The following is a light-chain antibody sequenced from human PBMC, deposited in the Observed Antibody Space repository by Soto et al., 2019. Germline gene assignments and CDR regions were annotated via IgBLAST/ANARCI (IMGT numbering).Light chain of an antibody. Sequence: QSVLTQPPSVSAAPGQKVTISCSGSSSNIGGNSVSWYQQLPGTAPKLLIYDDNKRPSGIPDRFSGSKSGTSATLGIAGFQTGDEADYYCGSWDSSLSAYVFGTGTRSPS. CDR1: SSNIGGNS. CDR2: DDN. J-gene: IGLJ1*01. V-gene: IGLV1-51*01. CDR3: GSWDSSLSAYV.